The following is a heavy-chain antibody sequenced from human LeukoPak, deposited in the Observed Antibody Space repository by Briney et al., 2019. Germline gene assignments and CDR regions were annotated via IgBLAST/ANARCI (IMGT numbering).Heavy chain of an antibody. CDR3: ARDRTTMIVVEGMDV. V-gene: IGHV1-46*01. Sequence: ASVKVSCKASGYTFTSYYMHWVRQAPGQGLEWMGIINPSGDSTNYAQKLQGRVTMTTDTSTSTAYMELRSLRSDDTAVYYCARDRTTMIVVEGMDVWGQGTTVTVSS. CDR2: INPSGDST. CDR1: GYTFTSYY. J-gene: IGHJ6*02. D-gene: IGHD3-22*01.